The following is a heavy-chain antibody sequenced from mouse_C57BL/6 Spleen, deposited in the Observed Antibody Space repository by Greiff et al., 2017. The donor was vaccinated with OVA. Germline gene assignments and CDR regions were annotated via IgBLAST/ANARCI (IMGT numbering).Heavy chain of an antibody. V-gene: IGHV1-54*01. CDR2: INPGSGGT. D-gene: IGHD2-1*01. CDR1: GYAFTNYL. CDR3: ARGNPWYFDV. Sequence: LVESGAELVRPGTSVKVSCKASGYAFTNYLIEWVKQRPGQGLEWIGVINPGSGGTNYNEKFKGKATLTADKSSSTAYMQLSSLTSEDSAVYFCARGNPWYFDVWGTGTTVTVSS. J-gene: IGHJ1*03.